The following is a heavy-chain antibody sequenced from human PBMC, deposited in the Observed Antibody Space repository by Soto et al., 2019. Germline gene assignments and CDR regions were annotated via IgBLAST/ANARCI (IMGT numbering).Heavy chain of an antibody. CDR1: GYTFTSYG. J-gene: IGHJ6*02. CDR2: ISAYNGNT. D-gene: IGHD2-2*01. V-gene: IGHV1-18*01. CDR3: ARASPIVVVPAALDYYYGMDV. Sequence: ASVKVSCKASGYTFTSYGISWVRQAPGQGLEWMGWISAYNGNTNYAQKLQGRVPMTTDTSTSTAYMELRSLRSDDTAVYYCARASPIVVVPAALDYYYGMDVWGQGTTVTVSS.